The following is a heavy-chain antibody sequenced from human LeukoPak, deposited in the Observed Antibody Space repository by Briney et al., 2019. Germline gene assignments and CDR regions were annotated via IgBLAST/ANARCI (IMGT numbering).Heavy chain of an antibody. CDR2: ITSSSNYI. D-gene: IGHD6-19*01. Sequence: ETLSLTCTVSGGSINSNSYYWGWIRQPPGKGLEWVSSITSSSNYIYYADSMKGRFTISRDNAKNSLYLQMNSLRAEDTAVYYCARDAYSSSSFDYWGQGTLVTVSS. CDR3: ARDAYSSSSFDY. CDR1: GGSINSNS. V-gene: IGHV3-21*01. J-gene: IGHJ4*02.